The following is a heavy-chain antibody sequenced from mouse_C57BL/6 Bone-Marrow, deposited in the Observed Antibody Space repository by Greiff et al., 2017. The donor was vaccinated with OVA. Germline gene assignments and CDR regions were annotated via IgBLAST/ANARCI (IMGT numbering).Heavy chain of an antibody. D-gene: IGHD1-1*01. CDR3: ARVTTVVGDY. CDR1: GYTFTSYT. V-gene: IGHV1-4*01. CDR2: INPSSGYT. Sequence: QVQLQQSGAELARPGASVKMSCKASGYTFTSYTMHWVKQRPGQGLEWIGYINPSSGYTKYIQKFKDKATLTADKSSSTAYMQLSSLTSEDSAVYYCARVTTVVGDYWGQGTTLTVSS. J-gene: IGHJ2*01.